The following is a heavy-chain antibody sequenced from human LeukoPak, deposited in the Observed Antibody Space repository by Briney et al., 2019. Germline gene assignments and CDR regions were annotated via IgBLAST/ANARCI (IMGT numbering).Heavy chain of an antibody. J-gene: IGHJ6*02. CDR2: ISSSSSYI. D-gene: IGHD3-22*01. CDR1: GFTFSSYS. CDR3: ARDPYYDSSGYSLPYYGMDV. V-gene: IGHV3-21*01. Sequence: GGSLRLSCAASGFTFSSYSMNWVRQAPGKGLEWVSSISSSSSYIYYADSVKGRFTISRDNAKNSLYLQMNSLRAEDTAVYYCARDPYYDSSGYSLPYYGMDVWGQGTSVTVSS.